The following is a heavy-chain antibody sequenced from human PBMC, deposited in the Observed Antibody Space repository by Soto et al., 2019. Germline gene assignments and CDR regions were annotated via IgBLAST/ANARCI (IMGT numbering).Heavy chain of an antibody. CDR3: ARFGPIAVAGTYYYYGMDV. CDR2: ISAYNGNT. D-gene: IGHD6-19*01. V-gene: IGHV1-18*01. Sequence: ASVNVSCKASGYTFTSYGISWVRQAPGQGLEWMGWISAYNGNTNYAQKLQGRVTMTTDTSTSTAYMELRSLRSDDTAVYYCARFGPIAVAGTYYYYGMDVWGQGTTVTVSS. CDR1: GYTFTSYG. J-gene: IGHJ6*02.